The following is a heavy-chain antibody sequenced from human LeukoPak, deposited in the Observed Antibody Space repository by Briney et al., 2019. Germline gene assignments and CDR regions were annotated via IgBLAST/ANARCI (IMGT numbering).Heavy chain of an antibody. CDR1: GGSFSGYY. D-gene: IGHD1-1*01. V-gene: IGHV4-34*01. CDR3: ARGNDGLDY. CDR2: INHSGST. Sequence: SETLSLTCAVYGGSFSGYYWSWIRQPPGKGLEWIGEINHSGSTNYNPSLKSRVTISVDTSKNQFSLKLSSVTAADTAVYYCARGNDGLDYWGQGTLVTVSS. J-gene: IGHJ4*02.